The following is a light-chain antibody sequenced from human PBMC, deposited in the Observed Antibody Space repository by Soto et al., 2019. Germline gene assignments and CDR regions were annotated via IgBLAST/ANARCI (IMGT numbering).Light chain of an antibody. V-gene: IGKV3-11*01. CDR2: DAS. CDR1: QSISSN. J-gene: IGKJ2*01. Sequence: EIVLTQSPATLSLSPGERATLSCRASQSISSNLAWYQQKPGQAPRLLIYDASNRATGMPARFSGSGSGTDFTLTIRSLEAEDFAVYYCQQRSNWPPMYTFGQGTKLEVK. CDR3: QQRSNWPPMYT.